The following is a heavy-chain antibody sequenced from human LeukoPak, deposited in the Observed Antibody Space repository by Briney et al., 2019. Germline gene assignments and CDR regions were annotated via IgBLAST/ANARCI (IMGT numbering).Heavy chain of an antibody. J-gene: IGHJ5*02. CDR2: IYHSGST. CDR3: ARANCGGDCFNNWFDP. Sequence: PQTLSLTCAVSGGSISSGGYSWSWIRQPPGKGLEWIGYIYHSGSTYYNPSLKSRVTISVDRSKNQFSLKLSSVTAADTAVYYCARANCGGDCFNNWFDPWGQGTLVTVSS. V-gene: IGHV4-30-2*01. CDR1: GGSISSGGYS. D-gene: IGHD2-21*02.